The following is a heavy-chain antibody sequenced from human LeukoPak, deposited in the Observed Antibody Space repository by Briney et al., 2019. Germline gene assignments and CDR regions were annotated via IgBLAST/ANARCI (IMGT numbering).Heavy chain of an antibody. J-gene: IGHJ5*02. CDR1: GFTFSSYS. CDR3: ARDLGQYYDTSDNWFDP. V-gene: IGHV3-48*04. D-gene: IGHD3-22*01. Sequence: GGSLRLSCAASGFTFSSYSMNWVRQAPGKGLEWVSYISSSSSTIYYADSVKGRFTISRDNAKNTLYLQMNSLRAEDTAVYYCARDLGQYYDTSDNWFDPWGQGTLVTVSS. CDR2: ISSSSSTI.